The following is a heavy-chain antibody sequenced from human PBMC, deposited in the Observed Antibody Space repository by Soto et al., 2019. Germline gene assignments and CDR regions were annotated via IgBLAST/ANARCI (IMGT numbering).Heavy chain of an antibody. Sequence: PGGSLRLSCAASGFTFSSYAMHWVRQAPGKGLEWVAVISYDGSNKYYADSVKGRFTISRDNSKNTLYLQMNSLRAEDTAVYYCARGVVPAGGERGGTPTGHYYYYYGMDVWGQGTTVTVSS. J-gene: IGHJ6*02. CDR1: GFTFSSYA. V-gene: IGHV3-30-3*01. CDR2: ISYDGSNK. CDR3: ARGVVPAGGERGGTPTGHYYYYYGMDV. D-gene: IGHD2-2*01.